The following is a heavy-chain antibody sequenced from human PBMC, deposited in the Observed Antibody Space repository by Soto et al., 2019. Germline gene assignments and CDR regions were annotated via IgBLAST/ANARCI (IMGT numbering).Heavy chain of an antibody. CDR3: ARDLPTVAGAFDI. D-gene: IGHD6-19*01. CDR1: GGSISSYY. V-gene: IGHV4-59*01. CDR2: IYYSGST. J-gene: IGHJ3*02. Sequence: SETLSLTCTVSGGSISSYYWSWIRQPPGKGLEWIGYIYYSGSTNYNPSLKSRVTISVDTSKNQFSLKLSSVTAADTAVYYCARDLPTVAGAFDIWGQGTMVTVSS.